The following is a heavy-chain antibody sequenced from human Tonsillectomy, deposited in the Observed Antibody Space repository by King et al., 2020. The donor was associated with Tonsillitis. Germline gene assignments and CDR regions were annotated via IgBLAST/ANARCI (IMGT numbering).Heavy chain of an antibody. J-gene: IGHJ5*01. Sequence: QLVQSGAEVKKPGASVKVSCKASGFTFTGYYMHWVRQAPGQGREWMGWINPNSGGTNYAQRVQGRGTMTRDTSISTAYMALSRLRSDDTAVYYCARGDNSGWYDSWGQGTLVTVSS. CDR3: ARGDNSGWYDS. CDR2: INPNSGGT. V-gene: IGHV1-2*02. CDR1: GFTFTGYY. D-gene: IGHD6-19*01.